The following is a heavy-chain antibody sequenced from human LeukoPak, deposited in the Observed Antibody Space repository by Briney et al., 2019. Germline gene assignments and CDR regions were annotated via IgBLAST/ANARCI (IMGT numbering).Heavy chain of an antibody. CDR2: IRDSGTT. CDR1: GFTFSSYA. Sequence: GGSLRLSCAASGFTFSSYAMSWVRQAPGKGLEWISHIRDSGTTDYADSVKGRFTISRDNAKNSLYLQLSSLRAEDTAVYYCARDHDFAFDNWGQGTLVTVSS. V-gene: IGHV3-48*01. CDR3: ARDHDFAFDN. D-gene: IGHD2-21*02. J-gene: IGHJ4*02.